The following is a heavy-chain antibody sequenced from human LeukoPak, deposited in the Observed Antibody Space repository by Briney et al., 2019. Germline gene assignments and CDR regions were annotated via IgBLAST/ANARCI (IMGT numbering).Heavy chain of an antibody. V-gene: IGHV3-43*01. Sequence: PGGSLRLSCAASGFKFDDYTMHWVRRAPGKGLGWVSLMSWNSDYTSYADSVKGRFTISRDNSKNSLYLQMNSLRTEDTASYYCAKDFQGIVGATQIDFWGQGTLVTVSS. CDR2: MSWNSDYT. D-gene: IGHD1-26*01. CDR1: GFKFDDYT. CDR3: AKDFQGIVGATQIDF. J-gene: IGHJ4*02.